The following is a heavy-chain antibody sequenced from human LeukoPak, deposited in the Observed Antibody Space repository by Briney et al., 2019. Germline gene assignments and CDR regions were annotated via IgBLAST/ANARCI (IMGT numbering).Heavy chain of an antibody. J-gene: IGHJ4*02. Sequence: GGSLRLSCAAYGFSFSSFAMSWVRQAPGKGLEWVSVISGLGDSTNYAESVKGRFTISRDNSKNTVYLLMNSLRGEDTAVYYCAKGPAKYSGYDYFEYWGQGTLVTVSS. CDR1: GFSFSSFA. D-gene: IGHD5-12*01. CDR2: ISGLGDST. CDR3: AKGPAKYSGYDYFEY. V-gene: IGHV3-23*01.